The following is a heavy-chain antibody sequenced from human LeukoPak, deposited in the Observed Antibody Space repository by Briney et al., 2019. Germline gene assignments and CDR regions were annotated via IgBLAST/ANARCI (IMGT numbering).Heavy chain of an antibody. CDR3: ARGPRGGPYYFDY. CDR1: GGSFSVYY. V-gene: IGHV4-34*01. Sequence: SETLSLTCAVYGGSFSVYYWSWIRQTPGKGLEWIGEINHSGSTNYNPSLKSRVTISVDTSKTQFSLKLSSVTAADTAVYYCARGPRGGPYYFDYWGQGTLVTVSS. D-gene: IGHD3-10*01. J-gene: IGHJ4*02. CDR2: INHSGST.